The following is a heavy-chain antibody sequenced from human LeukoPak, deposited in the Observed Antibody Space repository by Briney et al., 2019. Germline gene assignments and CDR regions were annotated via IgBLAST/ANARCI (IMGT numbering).Heavy chain of an antibody. V-gene: IGHV4-34*01. CDR3: ARRVVVPAAGNNWFDP. J-gene: IGHJ5*02. Sequence: SETLSLTCAAYGGSFSGYYWSWIRQPPGKGLEWIGEINHSGSTNYNPSLKSRVTISVDTSKNQFSLKLSSVTAADTAVYYCARRVVVPAAGNNWFDPWGQGTLVTVSS. D-gene: IGHD2-2*01. CDR2: INHSGST. CDR1: GGSFSGYY.